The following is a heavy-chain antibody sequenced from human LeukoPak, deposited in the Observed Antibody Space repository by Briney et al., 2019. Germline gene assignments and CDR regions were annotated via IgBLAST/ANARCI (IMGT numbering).Heavy chain of an antibody. CDR3: ARGGSSWPIPFDY. CDR2: ISSSSSYI. CDR1: GFTFSSYS. V-gene: IGHV3-21*01. J-gene: IGHJ4*02. D-gene: IGHD6-13*01. Sequence: GGSLRLSCAASGFTFSSYSKNWVRQAPGKGLEWVSSISSSSSYIYYADSVKGRFTISRDNAKNSLYLQVNSLRAEDTAVYYCARGGSSWPIPFDYWGQGTLVTVSS.